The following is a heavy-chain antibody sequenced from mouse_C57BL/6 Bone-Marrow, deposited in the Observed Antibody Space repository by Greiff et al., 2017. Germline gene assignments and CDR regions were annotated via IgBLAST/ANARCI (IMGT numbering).Heavy chain of an antibody. CDR3: ARLLVFAY. CDR1: GFTFSDYG. Sequence: EVKVVESGGGLVKPGGSLKLSCAASGFTFSDYGMHWVRQAPEKGLEWVAYISSGSSTIYYADTVKGRFTISRDNAKNTLFLQMTSLRSEDTAMYYCARLLVFAYWGQGTLVTVSA. CDR2: ISSGSSTI. J-gene: IGHJ3*01. V-gene: IGHV5-17*01.